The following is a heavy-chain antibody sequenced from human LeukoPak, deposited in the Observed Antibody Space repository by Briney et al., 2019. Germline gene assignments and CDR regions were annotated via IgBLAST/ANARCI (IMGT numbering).Heavy chain of an antibody. D-gene: IGHD4/OR15-4a*01. J-gene: IGHJ4*02. CDR1: GFTFSSYG. CDR3: AKGSVAYGGPYYYFDY. V-gene: IGHV3-30*02. Sequence: GGSLRLSCAASGFTFSSYGMHWVRQAPGKGLEWVAFIRYDGSNKYYADSVKGRFTISRDNSKNTLYLQMNSLRAEDTAVYYCAKGSVAYGGPYYYFDYWGQGTLVTVSS. CDR2: IRYDGSNK.